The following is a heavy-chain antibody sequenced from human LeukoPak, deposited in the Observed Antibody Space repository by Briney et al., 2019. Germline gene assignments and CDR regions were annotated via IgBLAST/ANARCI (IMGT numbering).Heavy chain of an antibody. CDR1: GFTFSSSW. J-gene: IGHJ4*02. V-gene: IGHV3-7*03. D-gene: IGHD4-17*01. Sequence: GGSLRLSCAVSGFTFSSSWMTWVRQAPVKGLEWVANIKSDGSEKYYVDSAKGRFTISRDNAKNSLYLQMNSLRAEDTAVYYCARDPSYGALDFWGQGTQVTVSS. CDR2: IKSDGSEK. CDR3: ARDPSYGALDF.